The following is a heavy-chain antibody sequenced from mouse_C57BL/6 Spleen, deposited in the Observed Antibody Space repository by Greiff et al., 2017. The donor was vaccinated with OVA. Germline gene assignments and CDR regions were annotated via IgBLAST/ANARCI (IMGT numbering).Heavy chain of an antibody. CDR2: IDPSDSYT. CDR1: GYTFTSYW. D-gene: IGHD3-2*02. Sequence: QVQLQQSGAELVKPGASVKLSCKASGYTFTSYWMQWVKQRPGQGLEWIGEIDPSDSYTNYNQKFKGKATLTVDTSSSTAYMQLSSLTSEDSAVYYCARRGYSSGYVWFAYWGQGTLVTVSA. J-gene: IGHJ3*01. CDR3: ARRGYSSGYVWFAY. V-gene: IGHV1-50*01.